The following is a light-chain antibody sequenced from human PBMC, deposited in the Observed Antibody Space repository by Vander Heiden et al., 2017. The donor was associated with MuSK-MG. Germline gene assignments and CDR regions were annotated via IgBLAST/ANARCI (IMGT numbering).Light chain of an antibody. CDR2: AAS. Sequence: DIQMTQSPSSLSASVGDRVTITCRASQSISSYLNWYQQKPGKAPKLLIYAASSLQSGVPSRFSGSGSGTDFTLTISSLQPEDFATYYCQQFDSAPGFTFGHGTKVDIK. CDR1: QSISSY. V-gene: IGKV1-39*01. J-gene: IGKJ3*01. CDR3: QQFDSAPGFT.